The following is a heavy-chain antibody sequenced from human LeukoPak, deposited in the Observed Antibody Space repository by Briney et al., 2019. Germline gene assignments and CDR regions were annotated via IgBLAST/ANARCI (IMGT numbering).Heavy chain of an antibody. D-gene: IGHD2-2*01. CDR3: VRDYQFIQEV. CDR2: ISADGKST. V-gene: IGHV3-74*01. Sequence: GGSLRLSCVASGFTFSNYWMLWVRQAPGKGLMWVSLISADGKSTRYAESVKGRFTISRDNAKNALYLQMDILRVEDTALYFCVRDYQFIQEVWGQGTTVTVSS. J-gene: IGHJ6*02. CDR1: GFTFSNYW.